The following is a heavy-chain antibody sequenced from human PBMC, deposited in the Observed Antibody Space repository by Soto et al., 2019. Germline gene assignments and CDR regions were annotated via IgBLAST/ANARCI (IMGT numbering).Heavy chain of an antibody. V-gene: IGHV4-59*01. CDR2: IYYSGST. J-gene: IGHJ6*02. CDR1: GGSISSYY. D-gene: IGHD3-3*01. CDR3: ARAPYDFWSGYPSRGYYYYGMDV. Sequence: QVQLQESGPGLVKPSETLSLTCTVSGGSISSYYWSWIRQPPGKGLEWIGYIYYSGSTNYNPSLKSRVTISVDTSKNQFSLKLSSVPAADTAVYYCARAPYDFWSGYPSRGYYYYGMDVWGQGTTVTVSS.